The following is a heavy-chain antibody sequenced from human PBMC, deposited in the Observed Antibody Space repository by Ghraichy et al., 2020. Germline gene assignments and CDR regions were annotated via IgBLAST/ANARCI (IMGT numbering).Heavy chain of an antibody. CDR2: ISSSNSTI. V-gene: IGHV3-48*01. CDR1: GFTFSSYS. Sequence: GGSLRLSCAASGFTFSSYSMNWVRQAPGKGLEWVSYISSSNSTIYYADSVKGRFTISRDNAKNSLYLQMNSLRAEDTVVYYCARSESYYGSGFYYWGQGTLVTVSS. J-gene: IGHJ4*02. D-gene: IGHD3-10*01. CDR3: ARSESYYGSGFYY.